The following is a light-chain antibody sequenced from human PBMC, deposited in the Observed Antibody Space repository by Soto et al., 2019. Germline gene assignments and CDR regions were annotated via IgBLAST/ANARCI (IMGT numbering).Light chain of an antibody. Sequence: DIQMTQSPSSLSASVGDRVTVTCRASQSISIYLGWYQQKPGKAPKRLIYAASSLQSGVPSRFSGSGSGTEFTLTISSLQPEDFATYYCLQHNSYPRTFGQGTKVDIK. V-gene: IGKV1-17*01. J-gene: IGKJ1*01. CDR3: LQHNSYPRT. CDR2: AAS. CDR1: QSISIY.